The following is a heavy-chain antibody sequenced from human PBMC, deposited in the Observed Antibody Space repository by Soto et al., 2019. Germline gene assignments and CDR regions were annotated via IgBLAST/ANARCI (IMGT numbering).Heavy chain of an antibody. Sequence: EVQLAESGGGLVQPGGSLRLSCAASGFTFSPYWMHWVRQAPGKGLVWVSRINPDGSSTDYADSVKGRFTISRDTAKNTLYLQMNSLRAENTAVYYGGRGGSDSPIGMDVGGHGTTVTVS. J-gene: IGHJ6*02. CDR3: GRGGSDSPIGMDV. V-gene: IGHV3-74*01. CDR2: INPDGSST. CDR1: GFTFSPYW. D-gene: IGHD6-19*01.